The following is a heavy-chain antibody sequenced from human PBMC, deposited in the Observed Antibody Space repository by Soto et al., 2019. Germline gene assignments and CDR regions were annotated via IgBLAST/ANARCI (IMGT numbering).Heavy chain of an antibody. Sequence: ASVKVSCKASGYTFTSYYMHWVRQAPGQGLEWMGIINPSGGSTSYAQKFQGRVTMTRDTSTSTVYMELSSLRSEDTAVYYCARDRSGLTMIVVVHAFDIWGQGTMVTV. CDR2: INPSGGST. J-gene: IGHJ3*02. V-gene: IGHV1-46*01. CDR1: GYTFTSYY. D-gene: IGHD3-22*01. CDR3: ARDRSGLTMIVVVHAFDI.